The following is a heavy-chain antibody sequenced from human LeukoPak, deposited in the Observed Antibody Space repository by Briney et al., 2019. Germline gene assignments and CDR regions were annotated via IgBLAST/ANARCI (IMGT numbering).Heavy chain of an antibody. V-gene: IGHV1-69*04. CDR1: GGTFSSYA. CDR3: ASSCGGDCYSFDY. D-gene: IGHD2-21*02. Sequence: RASVKVSCKASGGTFSSYAISWVRQAPGQGLEWTGRIIPILGIANYAQKFQGRVTITADKSTSTAYMELSSLRSEDTAVYYCASSCGGDCYSFDYWGQGTLVTVSS. CDR2: IIPILGIA. J-gene: IGHJ4*02.